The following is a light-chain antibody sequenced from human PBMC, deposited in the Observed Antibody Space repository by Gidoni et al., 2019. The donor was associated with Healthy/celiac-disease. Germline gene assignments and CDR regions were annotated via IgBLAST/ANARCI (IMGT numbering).Light chain of an antibody. J-gene: IGKJ4*01. CDR2: DAS. CDR1: QSVSSY. CDR3: QQRSNWPPFLT. Sequence: EIVLTQSPATLSLSPGERATLSCRASQSVSSYLAWYQQKPGQAPRLLIYDASNRATGIPARFSGSESGTDFTLTISSLEPEDFAVYYCQQRSNWPPFLTFXGXTKVEIK. V-gene: IGKV3-11*01.